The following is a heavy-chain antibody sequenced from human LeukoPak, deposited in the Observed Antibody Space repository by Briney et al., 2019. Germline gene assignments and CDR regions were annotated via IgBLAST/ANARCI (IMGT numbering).Heavy chain of an antibody. Sequence: GASVKVSCKASGYTFTGYYMHWVRQAPGQGLEWMGWINPNSGGTNYAQKFQGRVTMTRDTSISTAYMELSRLRSDDTAVYYCARDRIVVVPAAMRSFDYWGQGTLVTVSS. CDR2: INPNSGGT. CDR1: GYTFTGYY. J-gene: IGHJ4*02. D-gene: IGHD2-2*01. V-gene: IGHV1-2*02. CDR3: ARDRIVVVPAAMRSFDY.